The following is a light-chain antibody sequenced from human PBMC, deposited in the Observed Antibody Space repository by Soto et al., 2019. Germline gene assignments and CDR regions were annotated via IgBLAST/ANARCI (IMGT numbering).Light chain of an antibody. V-gene: IGKV3-20*01. Sequence: EIVMTQSPATLSVSPGERATLSCRASQSVSSNLAWYQQKPGQAPRLLIYGASSRATGIPDRFSGSGSGTDFTLTISRLEPEDFAVYYCQQCGSSSWTFGQGTKVDIK. CDR1: QSVSSN. CDR3: QQCGSSSWT. J-gene: IGKJ1*01. CDR2: GAS.